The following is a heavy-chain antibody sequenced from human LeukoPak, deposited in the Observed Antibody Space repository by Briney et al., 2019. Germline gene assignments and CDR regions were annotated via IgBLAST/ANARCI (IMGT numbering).Heavy chain of an antibody. CDR2: IGTAGDT. D-gene: IGHD4-11*01. CDR3: ARGLYSNYRWG. Sequence: GGSLRLSCAASGFTFSSYDMHWVRHATGKGLEWVSAIGTAGDTYYPGSVKGRFTISRENAKNSLYLQMNSLRAEDTAVYYCARGLYSNYRWGWGQGTLVTVSS. CDR1: GFTFSSYD. J-gene: IGHJ4*02. V-gene: IGHV3-13*01.